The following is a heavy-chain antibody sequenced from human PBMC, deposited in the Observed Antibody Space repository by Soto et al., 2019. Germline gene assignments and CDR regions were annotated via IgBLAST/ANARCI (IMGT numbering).Heavy chain of an antibody. J-gene: IGHJ4*02. CDR3: ARGLSAVPSYLDY. D-gene: IGHD3-16*01. CDR1: GFTFDDYV. CDR2: ISWNSGNI. V-gene: IGHV3-9*01. Sequence: EVQLVESGGGLVQPGRSLRLSCVASGFTFDDYVMHWVRQVPGKGLEWVSGISWNSGNIDYADSVKGRFTISRDNAMNSPYLQMNSLRTEDTAIYYCARGLSAVPSYLDYWGQGNVVTLPS.